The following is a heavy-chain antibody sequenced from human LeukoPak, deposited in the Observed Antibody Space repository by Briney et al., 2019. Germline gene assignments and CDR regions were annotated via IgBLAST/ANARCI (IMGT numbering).Heavy chain of an antibody. D-gene: IGHD5-12*01. CDR3: AKVRVATTGPFDY. J-gene: IGHJ4*02. V-gene: IGHV3-23*01. CDR1: GFTFSSYA. CDR2: ISGSGGTT. Sequence: GGSLRLSCAASGFTFSSYAMSWVRQAPGKGLEWVSAISGSGGTTYDADSVKGRFTISRDNSRNTLYLQMNSLRAEDTAVYYCAKVRVATTGPFDYWGQGTLVTVSS.